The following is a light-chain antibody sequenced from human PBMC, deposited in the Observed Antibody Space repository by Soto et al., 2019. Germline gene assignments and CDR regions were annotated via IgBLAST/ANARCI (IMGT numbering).Light chain of an antibody. V-gene: IGLV2-8*01. CDR1: SSDVGGYNF. J-gene: IGLJ1*01. CDR2: EVT. CDR3: SSYAGSNNYV. Sequence: QSALTQPPSASGSPGQSGTISCTGTSSDVGGYNFVSWYQHHPGKAPKLIIYEVTRRPSGVPDRFSGSKYGNAASLTVSGLQAEDEADYYCSSYAGSNNYVFGTGTKLTVL.